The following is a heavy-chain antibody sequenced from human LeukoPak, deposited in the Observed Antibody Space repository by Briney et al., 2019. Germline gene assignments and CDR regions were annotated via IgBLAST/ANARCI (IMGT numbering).Heavy chain of an antibody. D-gene: IGHD3-22*01. Sequence: PSETPSLTCAVYGGSFSGYYWSWIRQPPGKGLEWIGEINYSGSTNYNPSLKSRVTISVDTSKNQFSLKLSSVTAADTAVYYCARQRRITMIVVVITTYFDYWGQGTLVTVSS. CDR1: GGSFSGYY. J-gene: IGHJ4*02. CDR2: INYSGST. V-gene: IGHV4-34*01. CDR3: ARQRRITMIVVVITTYFDY.